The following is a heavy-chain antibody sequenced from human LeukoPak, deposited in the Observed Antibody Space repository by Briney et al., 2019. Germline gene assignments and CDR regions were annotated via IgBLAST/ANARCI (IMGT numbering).Heavy chain of an antibody. CDR1: GFTFSNFA. CDR3: AKGGAYCSSSSCGPNRFDP. J-gene: IGHJ5*02. D-gene: IGHD2-2*01. Sequence: GGSLRLSCAASGFTFSNFALAWVRQAPGKGLEWVSVISGNGGTTYYADSVQGRFTISRDNSKNTLYLQMNNLRAEDSAVYYCAKGGAYCSSSSCGPNRFDPWGQGTLVTVSS. V-gene: IGHV3-23*01. CDR2: ISGNGGTT.